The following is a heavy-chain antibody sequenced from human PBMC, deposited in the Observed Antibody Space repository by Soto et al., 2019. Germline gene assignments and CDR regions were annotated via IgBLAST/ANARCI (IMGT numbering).Heavy chain of an antibody. CDR2: IYSSGSS. CDR1: GGSISSHF. Sequence: PSETLSLTCTVSGGSISSHFWSWIRQPPGKGLEWIGYIYSSGSSDYNPSLNSRVTVSVDTSKNQFSLKVTSVTAADTAVYYCARLHGYCISSSCHGHYAMDVWGQGTTVTVSS. J-gene: IGHJ6*02. V-gene: IGHV4-4*08. D-gene: IGHD2-2*01. CDR3: ARLHGYCISSSCHGHYAMDV.